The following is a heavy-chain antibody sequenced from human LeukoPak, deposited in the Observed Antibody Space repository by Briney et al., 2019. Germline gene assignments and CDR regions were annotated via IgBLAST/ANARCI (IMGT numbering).Heavy chain of an antibody. CDR3: AREGGFHRPLDY. J-gene: IGHJ4*02. D-gene: IGHD6-25*01. V-gene: IGHV4-4*02. Sequence: PSGTLSLTCGVSGGSVSSTNWWTWIRQPPGKGLEWIGEVHLDGRTNFNPSLKSRLTISVDLSENHLSLKLTSVTAADTAVYYCAREGGFHRPLDYSGQGTLVTVSS. CDR2: VHLDGRT. CDR1: GGSVSSTNW.